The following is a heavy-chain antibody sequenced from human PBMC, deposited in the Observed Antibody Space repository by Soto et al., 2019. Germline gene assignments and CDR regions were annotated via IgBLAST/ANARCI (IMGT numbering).Heavy chain of an antibody. D-gene: IGHD1-26*01. J-gene: IGHJ4*02. CDR2: IYHSGST. Sequence: QLQLQESGSGLVKPSQTLSLTFAVSGGSISRGGYSWSWFRQLPGTGLEWIGYIYHSGSTYYNPSLKSRVTISVDRSKNQFSLKLSSVTAADTAGYYGAAGCGRPRCDWGQGTLVTVSS. V-gene: IGHV4-30-2*01. CDR3: AAGCGRPRCD. CDR1: GGSISRGGYS.